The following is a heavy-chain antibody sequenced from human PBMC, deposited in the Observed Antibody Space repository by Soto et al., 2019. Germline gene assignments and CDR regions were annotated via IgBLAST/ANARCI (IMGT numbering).Heavy chain of an antibody. CDR1: GFTFSSYG. CDR3: AKDLRGIVGATIDY. D-gene: IGHD1-26*01. J-gene: IGHJ4*02. V-gene: IGHV3-30*18. Sequence: QVQLVESGGGVVQPGRSLRLSCAASGFTFSSYGMHWVRQAPGKGLEWVAVISYDGSNKYYADSVKGRFTISRDNSKNTLDLQMNSLRAEDTAVYYCAKDLRGIVGATIDYWGQGTLVTVSS. CDR2: ISYDGSNK.